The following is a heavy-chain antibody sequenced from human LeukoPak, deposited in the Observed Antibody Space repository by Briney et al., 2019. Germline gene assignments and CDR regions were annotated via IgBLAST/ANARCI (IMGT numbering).Heavy chain of an antibody. J-gene: IGHJ4*02. CDR3: ASQTMGATFSY. V-gene: IGHV1-69*13. CDR1: GGTFSSYA. Sequence: GASVKVSCKASGGTFSSYAISWVRQAPGQGLEWMGGIIPIFGTANYAQKFQGRVTITADESTSTAYMELSSLRSEDTAVYYCASQTMGATFSYWGQGTLVTVSS. D-gene: IGHD1-26*01. CDR2: IIPIFGTA.